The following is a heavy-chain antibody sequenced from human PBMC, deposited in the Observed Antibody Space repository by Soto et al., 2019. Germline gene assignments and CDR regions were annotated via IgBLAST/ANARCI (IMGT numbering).Heavy chain of an antibody. V-gene: IGHV4-4*02. CDR1: GGSISSSNC. CDR3: ARVYMVRGTIIRYFDY. D-gene: IGHD3-10*01. J-gene: IGHJ4*02. Sequence: QVQLQESGPGLVKPSGTLSLTCAVSGGSISSSNCWSWVRQPPGKGLEWIGKIYHSGSTNYNPSHNRRVTISVDKSKNQFSLKLSSVTAADTAVYYCARVYMVRGTIIRYFDYWGQGTLVTVSS. CDR2: IYHSGST.